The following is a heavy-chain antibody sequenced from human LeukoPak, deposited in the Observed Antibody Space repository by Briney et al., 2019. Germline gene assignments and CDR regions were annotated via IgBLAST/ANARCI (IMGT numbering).Heavy chain of an antibody. D-gene: IGHD1-26*01. J-gene: IGHJ4*02. CDR1: GYTFTSYG. CDR3: ARDGEWVRHQPSIDY. V-gene: IGHV1-18*01. Sequence: ASVKVSCKASGYTFTSYGISWVRQAPGQGLEWMGWISAYNGNTNYAQKLQGRVTMTTGTSTSTAYMELRSLRSDDTAVYYCARDGEWVRHQPSIDYWGQGTLVTVSS. CDR2: ISAYNGNT.